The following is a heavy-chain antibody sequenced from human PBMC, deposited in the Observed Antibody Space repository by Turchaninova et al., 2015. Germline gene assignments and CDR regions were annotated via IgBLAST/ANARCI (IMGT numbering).Heavy chain of an antibody. CDR2: IYHRGST. CDR1: GDSNSSGYY. Sequence: QVPLQESGPGRVKAPETLSRTRAVSGDSNSSGYYWAWVRQPPGRGVEWIGSIYHRGSTDYLPSLKSRVTISVDTSKNQFSLKLTSVTASDTAVYYCARHFTLTSYYFDYWGQGTLVTVSS. D-gene: IGHD3-16*01. CDR3: ARHFTLTSYYFDY. V-gene: IGHV4-38-2*01. J-gene: IGHJ4*02.